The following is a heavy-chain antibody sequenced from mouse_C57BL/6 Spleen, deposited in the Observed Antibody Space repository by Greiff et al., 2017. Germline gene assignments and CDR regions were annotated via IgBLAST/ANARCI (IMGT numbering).Heavy chain of an antibody. J-gene: IGHJ2*01. D-gene: IGHD1-1*01. CDR3: ASYYYGSLDY. CDR2: IWSGGST. V-gene: IGHV2-2*01. CDR1: GFSLTSYG. Sequence: VMLVESGPGLVQPSQSLSITCTVSGFSLTSYGVHWVRQSPGKGLEWLGVIWSGGSTDYNAAFISRLSISKDNSKSQVFFKMNSLQADDTAIYYCASYYYGSLDYWGQGTTLTVSS.